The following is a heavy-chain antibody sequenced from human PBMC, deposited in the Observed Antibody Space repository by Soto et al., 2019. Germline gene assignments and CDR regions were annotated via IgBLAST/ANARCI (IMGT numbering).Heavy chain of an antibody. D-gene: IGHD6-13*01. CDR3: ARGGWEGSSWPFDY. V-gene: IGHV4-59*01. CDR1: GGSISSYY. Sequence: SXTLSLTCTVSGGSISSYYWSWIRQPPGKGLEWIGYIYYSGSTNYNPSLKSRVTISVDTSKNQFSLKLSSVTAADTAVYYCARGGWEGSSWPFDYWGQGTLVTVSS. CDR2: IYYSGST. J-gene: IGHJ4*02.